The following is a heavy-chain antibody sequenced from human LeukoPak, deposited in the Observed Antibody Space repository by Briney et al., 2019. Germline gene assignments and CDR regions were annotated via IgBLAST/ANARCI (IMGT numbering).Heavy chain of an antibody. D-gene: IGHD3-10*01. CDR3: AKGMVRGVTRSFGY. CDR1: GFTFSSYA. J-gene: IGHJ4*02. V-gene: IGHV3-23*01. Sequence: PGGSLRLSCSAPGFTFSSYAMSSARQAPGKGVEWVSAISGNGGSTYYADSVKGRFTISRDNSINTPYLHMNNLRAEDTAVYYCAKGMVRGVTRSFGYWGQGALVTVSS. CDR2: ISGNGGST.